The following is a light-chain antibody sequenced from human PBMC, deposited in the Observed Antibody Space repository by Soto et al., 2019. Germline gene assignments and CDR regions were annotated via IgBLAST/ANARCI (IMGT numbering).Light chain of an antibody. CDR3: QSYDSSLSGYV. J-gene: IGLJ1*01. CDR2: GSS. CDR1: SSNIGAGYD. Sequence: QAVVTQPPSVSGAPGQRVTISCTGSSSNIGAGYDVHWYQQLPGAAPKLLIYGSSNRPSGVPDRLSGSKSDTSASLAITGLQAEDEADYYCQSYDSSLSGYVFGTGTKLTVL. V-gene: IGLV1-40*01.